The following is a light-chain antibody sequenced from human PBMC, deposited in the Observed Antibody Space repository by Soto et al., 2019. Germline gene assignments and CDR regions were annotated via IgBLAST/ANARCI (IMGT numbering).Light chain of an antibody. CDR1: SSNIGAGYD. CDR3: QSYDSRLSAVV. J-gene: IGLJ2*01. CDR2: GNN. Sequence: QSVLTQPPSVSGAPGQRVTISCTGSSSNIGAGYDVNWYQQLPGTAPKLLIYGNNNRPSGVPDRFSGPKSGTSASLAITGLQAEDEADYYCQSYDSRLSAVVFGGGTKVTVL. V-gene: IGLV1-40*01.